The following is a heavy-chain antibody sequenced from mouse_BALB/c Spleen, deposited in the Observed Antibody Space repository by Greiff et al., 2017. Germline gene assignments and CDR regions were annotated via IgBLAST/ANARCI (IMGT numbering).Heavy chain of an antibody. CDR3: ARGGIYDGYYYAMDY. D-gene: IGHD2-3*01. CDR1: GFSLTSYG. Sequence: VMLVESGPGLVAPSQSLSITCTVSGFSLTSYGVHWVRQPPGKGLEWLGVIWAGGSTNYNSALMSRLSISKDNSKSQVFLKMNSLQTDDTAMYYCARGGIYDGYYYAMDYWGQGTSVTVSS. CDR2: IWAGGST. V-gene: IGHV2-9*02. J-gene: IGHJ4*01.